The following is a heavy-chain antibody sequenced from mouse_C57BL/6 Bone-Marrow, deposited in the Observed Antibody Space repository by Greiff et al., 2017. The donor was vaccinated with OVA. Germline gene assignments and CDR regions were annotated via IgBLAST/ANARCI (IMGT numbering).Heavy chain of an antibody. D-gene: IGHD1-1*01. V-gene: IGHV5-17*01. CDR3: ARYGRSYAMDY. Sequence: EVKLVESGGGLVKPGGSLKLSCAASGFTFSDYGMHWVRQAPEKGLEWVAYISSGSSTIYYADTVKGRFTISRDNAKNTLSLQMTSLRSEDTAMYYWARYGRSYAMDYWGQGTSGTVFS. J-gene: IGHJ4*01. CDR2: ISSGSSTI. CDR1: GFTFSDYG.